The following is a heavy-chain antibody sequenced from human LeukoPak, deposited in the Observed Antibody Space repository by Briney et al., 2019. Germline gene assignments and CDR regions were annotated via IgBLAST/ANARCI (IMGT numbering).Heavy chain of an antibody. CDR2: IYYSGST. Sequence: SETLSLTCTVSGGSISSYYWSWIRQPPGKGLEWIGYIYYSGSTNYNPSLKSRVTISVDTSKNQFSLKLSSVTAADTAVYYCARHRSGYSSGWTFDYWGQGTPVTVSS. V-gene: IGHV4-59*08. D-gene: IGHD6-19*01. J-gene: IGHJ4*02. CDR1: GGSISSYY. CDR3: ARHRSGYSSGWTFDY.